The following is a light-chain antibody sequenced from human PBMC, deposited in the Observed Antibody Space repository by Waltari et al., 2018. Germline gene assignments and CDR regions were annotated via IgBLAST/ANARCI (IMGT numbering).Light chain of an antibody. V-gene: IGKV3-20*01. CDR3: QMYVRLPVT. CDR2: GAS. Sequence: ETVLTQSPGTLSLSPGEGATLSCRASQSVGRSLVWYQQKPGRAPRLLIYGASTRTTGNSDRFTGIWSGTDFSLTISRLESEEFAVYYCQMYVRLPVTFGHGTKVEI. J-gene: IGKJ1*01. CDR1: QSVGRS.